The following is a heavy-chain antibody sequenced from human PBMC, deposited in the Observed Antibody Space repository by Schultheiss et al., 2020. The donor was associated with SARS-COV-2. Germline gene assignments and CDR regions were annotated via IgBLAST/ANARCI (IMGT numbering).Heavy chain of an antibody. J-gene: IGHJ6*02. D-gene: IGHD2-15*01. Sequence: GGSLRLSCAASGFTFSNAWMRWVRQAPGKGLEWVGRIKSKTDGGTTDYAAPVKGRFTISRDDSKNTLYLQMNSLKTEDTAVYYCTTGDPYCSGGSCYSPHDNYYGMDVWSQETTVTVSS. CDR2: IKSKTDGGTT. CDR3: TTGDPYCSGGSCYSPHDNYYGMDV. CDR1: GFTFSNAW. V-gene: IGHV3-15*01.